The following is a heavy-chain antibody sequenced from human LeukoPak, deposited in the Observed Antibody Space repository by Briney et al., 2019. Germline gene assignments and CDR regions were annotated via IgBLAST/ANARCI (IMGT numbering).Heavy chain of an antibody. CDR1: GGTFSSYA. V-gene: IGHV1-69*13. CDR2: IIPIFGTA. D-gene: IGHD5-18*01. CDR3: ARGRDTAMVTSFDY. Sequence: SVKVSCKASGGTFSSYAISWVRQAPGQGLEGMGGIIPIFGTANYAQKFQGRVTITADESTSTAYMELSSLRYEDTAVYYCARGRDTAMVTSFDYWGQGTLVTVSS. J-gene: IGHJ4*02.